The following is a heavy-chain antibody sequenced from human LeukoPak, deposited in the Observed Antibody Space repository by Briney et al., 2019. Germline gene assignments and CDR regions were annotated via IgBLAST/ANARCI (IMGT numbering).Heavy chain of an antibody. D-gene: IGHD1-26*01. CDR1: GFTFSIHY. CDR2: VRNKANSYTT. J-gene: IGHJ4*02. V-gene: IGHV3-72*01. CDR3: ARDGTYSGSYEFDY. Sequence: GGSLRLSCAASGFTFSIHYMDWVRQAPGKGLQWVGRVRNKANSYTTEYAASVKGRFTISRDDSKNSVYLQMNSLKTEDTAVYYCARDGTYSGSYEFDYWGQGTLDTVSS.